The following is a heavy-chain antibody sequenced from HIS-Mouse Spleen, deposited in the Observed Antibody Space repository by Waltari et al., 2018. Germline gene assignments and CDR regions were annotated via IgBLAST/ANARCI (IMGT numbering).Heavy chain of an antibody. Sequence: QLQLQESGPGLVKHSETLSLTCTVAGVSISSSSYYWGWIRQPPGKGLEWIGSIYYSGSTYYNPSLKSRVTISVDTSKNQFSLKLSSVTAADTAVYYCAREIPYSSSWYDWYFDLWGRGTLVTVSS. V-gene: IGHV4-39*07. CDR1: GVSISSSSYY. J-gene: IGHJ2*01. D-gene: IGHD6-13*01. CDR3: AREIPYSSSWYDWYFDL. CDR2: IYYSGST.